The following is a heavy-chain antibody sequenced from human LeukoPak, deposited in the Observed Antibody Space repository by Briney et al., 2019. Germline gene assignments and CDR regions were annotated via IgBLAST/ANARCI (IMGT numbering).Heavy chain of an antibody. CDR1: GFTFSSFT. J-gene: IGHJ4*02. D-gene: IGHD1-26*01. CDR3: ARDSGSYQYYFDY. V-gene: IGHV3-21*01. CDR2: ISSSGGFI. Sequence: PGRSLRLSCAASGFTFSSFTMNWVRQAPGQGLEWVSSISSSGGFIYYADSVKGRFTTSRDNAKNSLYLQMNSLRAEDTAVYYCARDSGSYQYYFDYWGQGTLVTVSS.